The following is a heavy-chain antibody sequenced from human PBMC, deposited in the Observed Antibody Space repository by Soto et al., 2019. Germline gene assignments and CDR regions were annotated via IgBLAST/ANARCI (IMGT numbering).Heavy chain of an antibody. J-gene: IGHJ6*02. CDR2: INSDGSRT. D-gene: IGHD2-2*01. Sequence: EVQLVESGGGLVQPGGSLRLSCTASGFNVSSYWTHWVRQVPGRGLVWVSRINSDGSRTSYADSVKGRFTISRDNAKKTVYLQMNSLRAGDTAGYYCARDLSSCSRARCHSYYYGMAVWGQGTTVTVSS. V-gene: IGHV3-74*01. CDR3: ARDLSSCSRARCHSYYYGMAV. CDR1: GFNVSSYW.